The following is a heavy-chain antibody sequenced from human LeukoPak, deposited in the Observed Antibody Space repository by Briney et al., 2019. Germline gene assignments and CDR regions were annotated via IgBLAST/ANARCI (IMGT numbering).Heavy chain of an antibody. CDR2: IYHSGST. CDR1: GGSISSGGYS. J-gene: IGHJ3*02. Sequence: PSQTLSLTCAVSGGSISSGGYSWSWIRQPPGKGLEWIGYIYHSGSTNYNPSLKSRVTISVDTSKNQFSLKLSSVTAADTAVYYCARPALNWYQLLYGPGAFDIWGQGTMVTVSS. V-gene: IGHV4-30-2*03. CDR3: ARPALNWYQLLYGPGAFDI. D-gene: IGHD2-2*02.